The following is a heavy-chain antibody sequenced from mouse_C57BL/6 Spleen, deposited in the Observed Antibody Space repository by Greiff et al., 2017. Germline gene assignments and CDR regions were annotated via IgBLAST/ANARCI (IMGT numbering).Heavy chain of an antibody. CDR1: GYTFTSYW. Sequence: QVQLQQPGAELVKPGASVKMSCKASGYTFTSYWITWVKQRPGQGLEWIGDIYPGSGSPNYNEKFKSKATLTVDTSSSTAYMQLSSLTSEDAAAYYCGRWATPTPYFDVWGTGTTVTVSS. CDR2: IYPGSGSP. CDR3: GRWATPTPYFDV. D-gene: IGHD3-1*01. V-gene: IGHV1-55*01. J-gene: IGHJ1*03.